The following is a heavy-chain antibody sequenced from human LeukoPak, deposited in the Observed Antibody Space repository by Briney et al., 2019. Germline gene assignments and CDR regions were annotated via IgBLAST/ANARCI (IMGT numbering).Heavy chain of an antibody. CDR2: IYYSGST. Sequence: SETRSLTCTVSGGSISSYYWSWIRQPPGKGLEWIGYIYYSGSTNYNPSLKSRVTISVDTSKNQFSLKLSSVTAADTAVYYCARVLANVFDYWGQGTLVTVSS. D-gene: IGHD4/OR15-4a*01. CDR1: GGSISSYY. V-gene: IGHV4-59*01. J-gene: IGHJ4*02. CDR3: ARVLANVFDY.